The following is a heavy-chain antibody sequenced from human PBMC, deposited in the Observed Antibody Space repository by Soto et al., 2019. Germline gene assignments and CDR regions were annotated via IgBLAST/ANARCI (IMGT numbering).Heavy chain of an antibody. V-gene: IGHV4-34*01. CDR3: ARVPPYNIVVVPAATQNWFDP. CDR2: INHSGST. CDR1: GGSFSGYY. D-gene: IGHD2-2*01. Sequence: QVQLQQWGAGLLKPSETLSLTCAVYGGSFSGYYWSWIRQPPGKGLEWIGEINHSGSTNYNPSLKSRVTISVDTSKNQFSLKLSSVTAADTAVYYCARVPPYNIVVVPAATQNWFDPWGQGTLVTVSS. J-gene: IGHJ5*02.